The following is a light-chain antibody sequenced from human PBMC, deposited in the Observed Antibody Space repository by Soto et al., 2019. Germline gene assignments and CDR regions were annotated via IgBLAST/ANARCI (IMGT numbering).Light chain of an antibody. CDR1: QSIDNY. Sequence: DIEMTQSPSSLSASVGDSVTITCRASQSIDNYLHWYQQKPGKAPTLLIYAASSLQSGVPSRFSGGGYGTDFTLTISSLQPEDFATYYCQQSYITPWTFGQGTKVEIE. V-gene: IGKV1-39*01. J-gene: IGKJ1*01. CDR2: AAS. CDR3: QQSYITPWT.